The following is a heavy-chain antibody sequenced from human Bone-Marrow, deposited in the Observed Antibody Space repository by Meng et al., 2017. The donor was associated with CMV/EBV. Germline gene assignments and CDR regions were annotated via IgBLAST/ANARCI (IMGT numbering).Heavy chain of an antibody. V-gene: IGHV4-59*01. CDR1: GGSISSYY. CDR2: IYYSGST. J-gene: IGHJ4*01. D-gene: IGHD3-10*01. CDR3: ARSRLWFGELLPLGY. Sequence: SETLSLTCTVSGGSISSYYWSWIRQPPGKGLEWIVYIYYSGSTNYNPDLKSRVTISVDTSKNQFSLKLSSVTAADTAVYYCARSRLWFGELLPLGYWGQGTLVTVSS.